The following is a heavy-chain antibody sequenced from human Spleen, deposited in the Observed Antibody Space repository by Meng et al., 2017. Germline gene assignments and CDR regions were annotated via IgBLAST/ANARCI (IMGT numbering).Heavy chain of an antibody. J-gene: IGHJ4*02. CDR2: FSGSGNNT. V-gene: IGHV3-23*01. Sequence: EVHMLKSGGGLVQPGGSLKLSCAASGFTFSMTWVRQAPGKGLEWVSSFSGSGNNTCCADSVKGRFTVSRDKSENTVYLQMNSLRVEDTAVYFCARDGWVSSRYDYWGQGILVTVSS. CDR1: GFTFS. CDR3: ARDGWVSSRYDY. D-gene: IGHD3-10*01.